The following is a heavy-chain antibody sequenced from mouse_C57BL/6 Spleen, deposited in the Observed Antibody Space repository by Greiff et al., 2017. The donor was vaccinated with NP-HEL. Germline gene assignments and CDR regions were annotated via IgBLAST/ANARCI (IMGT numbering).Heavy chain of an antibody. D-gene: IGHD1-1*01. CDR1: GYTFTSYW. J-gene: IGHJ4*01. CDR2: IDPSDSYT. CDR3: ARRLATVKDAMDY. Sequence: QVQLQQPGAELVRPGTSVKLSCKASGYTFTSYWMHWVKQRPGQGLEWIGVIDPSDSYTNYNQKFKGKATLTVDTSSSTAYMQLSSLTSEDSAVYYCARRLATVKDAMDYWGQGTSVTVSS. V-gene: IGHV1-59*01.